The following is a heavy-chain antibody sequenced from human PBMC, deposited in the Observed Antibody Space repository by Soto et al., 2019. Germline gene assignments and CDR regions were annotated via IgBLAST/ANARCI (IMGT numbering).Heavy chain of an antibody. D-gene: IGHD2-2*01. CDR2: VCGSGGAS. Sequence: PGGSMRLSCAASGFTFSTYAMSWVRQAPGKGLEWVSSVCGSGGASYYADSVKGRFTISRDNSKNTLFLQMNSLRAEDTALYYCAKGTSSSRYSHVDVWAKGTTVTVSS. V-gene: IGHV3-23*01. CDR3: AKGTSSSRYSHVDV. J-gene: IGHJ6*04. CDR1: GFTFSTYA.